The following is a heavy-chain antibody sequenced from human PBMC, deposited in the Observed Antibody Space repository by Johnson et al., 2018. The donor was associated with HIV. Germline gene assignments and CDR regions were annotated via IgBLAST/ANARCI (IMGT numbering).Heavy chain of an antibody. Sequence: VQLVESGGGLVQPGRSLRLSCAASGFTFSSYDMHWVRQATGKGLEWVSVIYSGGSTYYADSVKGRFTISRDNSKNTLYLQMNSLRAEDTAVYYCVRAYSYGAFDSWGLGTKVTVSS. V-gene: IGHV3-66*01. CDR2: IYSGGST. J-gene: IGHJ3*02. CDR3: VRAYSYGAFDS. D-gene: IGHD5-18*01. CDR1: GFTFSSYD.